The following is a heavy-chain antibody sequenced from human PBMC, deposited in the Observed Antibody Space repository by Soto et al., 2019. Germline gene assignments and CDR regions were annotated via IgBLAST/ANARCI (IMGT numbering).Heavy chain of an antibody. J-gene: IGHJ4*01. Sequence: QVQLVQSGAEEKKPGASVKVSCKASGYTFTSSAMHWVRQAPGQRLEWMGWINAGNGNTKYSQKFQGRVTITRDTSASTDYMERSILRPEDTAVYYCARSIVVVTALDYWGHGTLVTVSS. V-gene: IGHV1-3*05. D-gene: IGHD2-21*02. CDR3: ARSIVVVTALDY. CDR2: INAGNGNT. CDR1: GYTFTSSA.